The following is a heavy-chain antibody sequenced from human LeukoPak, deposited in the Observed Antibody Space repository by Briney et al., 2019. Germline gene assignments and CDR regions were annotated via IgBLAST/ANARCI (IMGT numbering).Heavy chain of an antibody. CDR3: ARDPSGSWQWFDY. D-gene: IGHD1-26*01. J-gene: IGHJ4*02. CDR2: INPNGGST. Sequence: ASVKVSCKASGYTFTTYYMHWVRQAPGQGPEWMGVINPNGGSTAYAQKFQGRVTMTRDRSTSTVYMELSSLRSEDTALYYCARDPSGSWQWFDYWGQGTLVTVSS. CDR1: GYTFTTYY. V-gene: IGHV1-46*01.